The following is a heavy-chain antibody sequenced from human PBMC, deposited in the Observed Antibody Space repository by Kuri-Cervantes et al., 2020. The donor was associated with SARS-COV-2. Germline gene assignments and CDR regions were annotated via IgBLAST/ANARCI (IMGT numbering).Heavy chain of an antibody. J-gene: IGHJ6*02. CDR1: GFTFSSYG. V-gene: IGHV3-33*01. CDR3: AREGIQLWEGTYYYYYGMDV. CDR2: IWYDGSNK. Sequence: GGSLRLSCAASGFTFSSYGMHWVRQAPGKGLEWVAVIWYDGSNKYYADSVKGRFTIPRDNSKNTLYLQMNSLRAEDTAVYYCAREGIQLWEGTYYYYYGMDVWGQGTTVTVSS. D-gene: IGHD5-18*01.